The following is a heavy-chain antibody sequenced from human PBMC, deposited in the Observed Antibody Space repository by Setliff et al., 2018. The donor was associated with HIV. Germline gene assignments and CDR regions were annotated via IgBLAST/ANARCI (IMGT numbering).Heavy chain of an antibody. CDR2: IKSKTDGGTA. CDR3: ASETGSYYLKGGDCTTEEAELDPDSSGWLHYYYYIDV. J-gene: IGHJ6*03. CDR1: GFVFTNAW. D-gene: IGHD6-19*01. V-gene: IGHV3-15*01. Sequence: GSLRLSCVASGFVFTNAWMTWVRQAPGKGLEWVGRIKSKTDGGTADYAAPVKGRFTISRNDSENTLFLQMNSLKIEDTAVYYCASETGSYYLKGGDCTTEEAELDPDSSGWLHYYYYIDVWGKGTTVTVSS.